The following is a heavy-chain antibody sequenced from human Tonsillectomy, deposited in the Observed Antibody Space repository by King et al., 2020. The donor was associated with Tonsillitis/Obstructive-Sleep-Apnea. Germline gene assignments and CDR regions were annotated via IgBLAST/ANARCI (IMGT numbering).Heavy chain of an antibody. J-gene: IGHJ4*02. Sequence: QLVQSGGGVVQPGRSLRLSCAASGFTFSSYGMHWVRQAPGKGMEGVAVIWYDGRNKYYADSVKGRFTISRDNSKNTLYLQMNSLRAEDTAVYYCASFYGDYGHFDYWGQGTLVTVSS. V-gene: IGHV3-33*01. CDR3: ASFYGDYGHFDY. D-gene: IGHD4-17*01. CDR2: IWYDGRNK. CDR1: GFTFSSYG.